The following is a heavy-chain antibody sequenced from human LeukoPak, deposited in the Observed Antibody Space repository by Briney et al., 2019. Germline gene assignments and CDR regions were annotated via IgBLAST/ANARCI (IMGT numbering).Heavy chain of an antibody. J-gene: IGHJ4*02. CDR3: ARDLESEPGQGPDY. CDR1: GFTFSNYG. V-gene: IGHV3-30*03. D-gene: IGHD1-14*01. CDR2: ISEDGINQ. Sequence: GRSLRLSCAASGFTFSNYGLHCVRQAPGKGLEWVAGISEDGINQYYADSVKGRFTISRDNSKNTLYLQMNSLRGEDTGVYYCARDLESEPGQGPDYWGQGTLVTVSS.